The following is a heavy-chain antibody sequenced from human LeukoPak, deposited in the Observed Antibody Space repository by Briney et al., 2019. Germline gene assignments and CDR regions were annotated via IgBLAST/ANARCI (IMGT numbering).Heavy chain of an antibody. V-gene: IGHV3-23*01. CDR1: GFTFGDYA. Sequence: GGSLRLSCAASGFTFGDYAMTWVRQAPGKGLEWVSSITAGGTNTYRSASATGRFTISRDNSENTLYLQMNNLRAEDMAIYYCAKDSVAAAGFYLDYWGQGTLVTVSS. CDR2: ITAGGTNT. D-gene: IGHD6-25*01. CDR3: AKDSVAAAGFYLDY. J-gene: IGHJ4*02.